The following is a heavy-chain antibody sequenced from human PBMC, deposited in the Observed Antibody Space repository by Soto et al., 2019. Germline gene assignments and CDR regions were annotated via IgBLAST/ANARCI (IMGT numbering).Heavy chain of an antibody. V-gene: IGHV4-34*01. J-gene: IGHJ6*03. CDR1: GGSFSGYY. D-gene: IGHD7-27*01. Sequence: SETLSLTCAVYGGSFSGYYWSWIRQPPGKGLEWIGEINHSGSTNYNPSLKSRVTISVDTSKNQFSLKLSSVTAADTAVYYCARGWAAFYYYYMDVWGKGTTVTVSS. CDR2: INHSGST. CDR3: ARGWAAFYYYYMDV.